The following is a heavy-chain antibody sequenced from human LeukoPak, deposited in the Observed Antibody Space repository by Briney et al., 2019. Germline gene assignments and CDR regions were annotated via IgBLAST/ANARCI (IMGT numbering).Heavy chain of an antibody. CDR2: ISAYNGNT. J-gene: IGHJ4*02. Sequence: ASVKVSCKASGYTFTSYGISWVRQAPGQGLEWMGWISAYNGNTNYAQKLQGRVTMTTDTSTSTAYMELRSLRSVDTAVYYCARDGIVVVPAATWNDYWGQGTLVTVSS. CDR3: ARDGIVVVPAATWNDY. D-gene: IGHD2-2*01. CDR1: GYTFTSYG. V-gene: IGHV1-18*01.